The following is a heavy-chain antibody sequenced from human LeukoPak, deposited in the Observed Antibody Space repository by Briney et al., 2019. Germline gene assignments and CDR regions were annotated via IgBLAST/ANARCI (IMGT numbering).Heavy chain of an antibody. J-gene: IGHJ6*04. Sequence: GGSLRLSCAASGFTFSSYGMHWVRQAPGKGLEWVAVISYDGSNKYYADSVKGRFTISRDNSKDTLYLQMNSLRAEDTAVYYCAKDLPPYYGMDVWGKGTTVTVSS. CDR1: GFTFSSYG. V-gene: IGHV3-30*18. CDR2: ISYDGSNK. CDR3: AKDLPPYYGMDV.